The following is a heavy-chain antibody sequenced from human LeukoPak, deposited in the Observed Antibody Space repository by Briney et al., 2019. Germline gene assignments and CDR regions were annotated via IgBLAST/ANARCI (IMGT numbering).Heavy chain of an antibody. J-gene: IGHJ4*02. V-gene: IGHV1-69*05. CDR3: AKPNYDILTGMTQYFDY. CDR2: IIPIFGTA. Sequence: SVKVSCKASGGTFSSYATSWVRQAPGQGLEWMGGIIPIFGTANYAQKFQGRVTITTDESTSTAYMELSSLRSEDTAVYYCAKPNYDILTGMTQYFDYWGQGTLVTVSS. CDR1: GGTFSSYA. D-gene: IGHD3-9*01.